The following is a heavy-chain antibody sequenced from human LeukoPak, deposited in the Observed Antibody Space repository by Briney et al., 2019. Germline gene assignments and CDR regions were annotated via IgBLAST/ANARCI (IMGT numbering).Heavy chain of an antibody. J-gene: IGHJ4*02. CDR2: ISAYNGNT. D-gene: IGHD5-18*01. CDR1: GYTFTSYG. Sequence: ASVKVSCKASGYTFTSYGISWVRQAPGQGLEWMGWISAYNGNTNYAQKFQGRVTITADKSTSTAYMELSSLRSEDTAVYYCARDRGVQLWLEYYFDYWGQGTLVTVSS. CDR3: ARDRGVQLWLEYYFDY. V-gene: IGHV1-18*04.